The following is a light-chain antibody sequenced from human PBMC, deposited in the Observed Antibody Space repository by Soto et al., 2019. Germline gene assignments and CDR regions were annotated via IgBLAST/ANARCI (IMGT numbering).Light chain of an antibody. V-gene: IGKV3-20*01. CDR2: GAS. Sequence: EIVLTQSPGTLSLSPGERASLSCRASQSVSSETLAWYQQKPGQAPRLLIFGASGRATGIPERFSGSGSGTDFSLTISRLEPEDSAVYYCQQYGSSLLTFGGGTKVEIK. CDR3: QQYGSSLLT. J-gene: IGKJ4*01. CDR1: QSVSSET.